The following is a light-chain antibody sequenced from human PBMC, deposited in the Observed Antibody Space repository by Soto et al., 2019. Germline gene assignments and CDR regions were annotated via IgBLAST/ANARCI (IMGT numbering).Light chain of an antibody. Sequence: DIVMTQSPLSLPVTPGEPASISCRSSQSLLHSNGYNYLDWYLQKPGQSPQLLIYLGSNRHSGVPDRFSGSGSGTDFTLKISRVEADDVGVYYCMQALQSPLTFGGGTKVEIK. CDR2: LGS. CDR3: MQALQSPLT. V-gene: IGKV2-28*01. CDR1: QSLLHSNGYNY. J-gene: IGKJ4*01.